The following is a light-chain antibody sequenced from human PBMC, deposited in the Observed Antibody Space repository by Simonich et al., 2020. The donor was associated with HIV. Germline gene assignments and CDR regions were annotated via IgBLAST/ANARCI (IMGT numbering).Light chain of an antibody. J-gene: IGKJ1*01. CDR3: QQYNSDST. V-gene: IGKV1-5*03. CDR1: QSISNW. CDR2: KAS. Sequence: DIQMTQSPSTLSASVVDRVTITCRASQSISNWLAWYQQKPGKNPKLLIYKASSLESWVPSRFSGSGSGTEFTLTISSLQPDDFATYYCQQYNSDSTFGQGTKVEIK.